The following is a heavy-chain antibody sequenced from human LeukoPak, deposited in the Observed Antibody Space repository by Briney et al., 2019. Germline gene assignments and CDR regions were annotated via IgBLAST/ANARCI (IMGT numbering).Heavy chain of an antibody. Sequence: PRGSLRLSCAASGFTFSSHGMHWVRQAPGKGLEWVAVIWYDGSDKYYADSVKGRFTIARDNSKNTLYLHMTSLRAYDTAVYYCARYRVLHYFDDWGQGALVTVSS. D-gene: IGHD3-16*01. CDR2: IWYDGSDK. V-gene: IGHV3-33*01. CDR1: GFTFSSHG. CDR3: ARYRVLHYFDD. J-gene: IGHJ4*02.